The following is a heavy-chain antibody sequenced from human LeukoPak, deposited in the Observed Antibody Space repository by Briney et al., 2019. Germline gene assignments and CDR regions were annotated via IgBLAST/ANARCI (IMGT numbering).Heavy chain of an antibody. CDR2: IHATGTT. V-gene: IGHV4-4*07. CDR3: ARIFDRDV. D-gene: IGHD3-22*01. CDR1: GGSITHSY. Sequence: SETLSLTCTVSGGSITHSYWSWIRHSAGTGMEWIGRIHATGTTNYNPSFKSRASMSLDMPTSQFSLTLSAVTVADTATYYCARIFDRDVWGQGALVTVSP. J-gene: IGHJ3*01.